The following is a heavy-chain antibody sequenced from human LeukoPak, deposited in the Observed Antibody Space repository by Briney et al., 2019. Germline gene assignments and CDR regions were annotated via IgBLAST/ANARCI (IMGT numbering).Heavy chain of an antibody. J-gene: IGHJ5*02. CDR3: ARAKLRAGLAGSYSSSNWFDP. V-gene: IGHV4-61*02. D-gene: IGHD6-6*01. CDR2: IYTSGST. Sequence: PSQTLSLTCTVSGGSISSGSYYWSWIRQPAGKGLEWIGRIYTSGSTNYNPSLKSRVTISVDTSKNQFSLKLSSVTAADTAVYYCARAKLRAGLAGSYSSSNWFDPWGQGTLVTVSS. CDR1: GGSISSGSYY.